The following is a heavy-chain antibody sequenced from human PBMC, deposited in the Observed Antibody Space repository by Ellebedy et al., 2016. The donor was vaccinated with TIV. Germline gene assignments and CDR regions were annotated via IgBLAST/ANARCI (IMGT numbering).Heavy chain of an antibody. D-gene: IGHD3-10*01. CDR1: EYAFTNYF. CDR2: INPSGGGS. Sequence: AASVKVSCKASEYAFTNYFMHWARQAPGQGLEWMGMINPSGGGSIYAQRFQDRVSMTSDTSTSPVYMELSSLRSEDTAVYYWARDQAGAYYYGSGSFSSGYYYMDVWGKGTTVTVSS. V-gene: IGHV1-46*01. J-gene: IGHJ6*03. CDR3: ARDQAGAYYYGSGSFSSGYYYMDV.